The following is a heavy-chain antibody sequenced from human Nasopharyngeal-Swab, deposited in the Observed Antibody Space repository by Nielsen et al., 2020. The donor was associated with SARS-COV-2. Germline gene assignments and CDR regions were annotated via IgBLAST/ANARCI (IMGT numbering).Heavy chain of an antibody. CDR2: ISGSGGST. CDR1: GFTFSTYA. J-gene: IGHJ4*02. CDR3: AKRDDYYESSGLGD. V-gene: IGHV3-23*01. D-gene: IGHD3-22*01. Sequence: GGSLRLSCAASGFTFSTYAMYWVRQPPAKGLEWVSIISGSGGSTYYADSVKGRFTISRDNSKNPLYLQMNSLRAEDTAVYYCAKRDDYYESSGLGDWGQGTLVTVSS.